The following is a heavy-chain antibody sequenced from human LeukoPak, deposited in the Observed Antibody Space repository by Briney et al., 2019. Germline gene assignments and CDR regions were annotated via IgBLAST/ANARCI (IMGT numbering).Heavy chain of an antibody. D-gene: IGHD2-15*01. CDR2: ISGGGRTT. J-gene: IGHJ4*02. CDR3: AKNVVVKRYIDF. CDR1: GFTFSNHA. Sequence: GGSLRLSCAASGFTFSNHAMSWVRQAPGKGLQWVAFISGGGRTTEYADFVKGRFTISRENSKNTLSLQMNSLTVEDTAIYFCAKNVVVKRYIDFWGQGTLVTVSS. V-gene: IGHV3-23*03.